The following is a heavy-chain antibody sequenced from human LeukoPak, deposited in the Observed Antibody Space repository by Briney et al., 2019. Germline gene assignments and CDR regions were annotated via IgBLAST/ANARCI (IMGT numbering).Heavy chain of an antibody. J-gene: IGHJ1*01. Sequence: GGSLRLSCAASGFTFSSYSMNWVRPAPGKGLEWGSSISSSSSYIYYADSVKGRFTISRDNAKNSLYLQMNSLRAEDTAVYYCARAALGYSSSWYVGYFQHWGQGTLVTVSS. D-gene: IGHD6-13*01. CDR3: ARAALGYSSSWYVGYFQH. CDR1: GFTFSSYS. CDR2: ISSSSSYI. V-gene: IGHV3-21*01.